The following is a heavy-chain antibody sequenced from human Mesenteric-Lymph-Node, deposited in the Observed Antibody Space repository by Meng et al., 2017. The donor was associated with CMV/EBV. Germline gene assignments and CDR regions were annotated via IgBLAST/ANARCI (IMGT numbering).Heavy chain of an antibody. Sequence: ASAQVSCKASAYIFYSYGISWVRQPPGQGLEWMGWISAQKDNTNYAQNVQGRVTMTIDTSTSTAYLELRSLRSDDTAVYYCAKVPMIDLDFWGQGTLVTVSS. CDR1: AYIFYSYG. V-gene: IGHV1-18*01. CDR2: ISAQKDNT. CDR3: AKVPMIDLDF. J-gene: IGHJ4*02. D-gene: IGHD3-22*01.